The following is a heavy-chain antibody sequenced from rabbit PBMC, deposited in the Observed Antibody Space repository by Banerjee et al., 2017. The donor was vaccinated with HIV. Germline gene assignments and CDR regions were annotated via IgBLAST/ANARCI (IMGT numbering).Heavy chain of an antibody. D-gene: IGHD7-1*01. V-gene: IGHV1S45*01. CDR3: ARDRDTGTVYYFDL. CDR2: IYIDSIGDT. J-gene: IGHJ4*01. Sequence: QEQLVESGGGLVQPEGSLTLTCKASVFDFSSNAMCWVRQAPGKGLEWIGCIYIDSIGDTYYATWAIGRFTISKTSSTTVTLQMTSLTAADTATYFCARDRDTGTVYYFDLWGPGTLVTVS. CDR1: VFDFSSNA.